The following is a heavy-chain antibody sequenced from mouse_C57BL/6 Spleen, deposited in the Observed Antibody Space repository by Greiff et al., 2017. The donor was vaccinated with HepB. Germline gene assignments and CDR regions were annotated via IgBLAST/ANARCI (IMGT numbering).Heavy chain of an antibody. V-gene: IGHV1-64*01. J-gene: IGHJ1*03. CDR2: IHPNSGST. CDR3: ARESSYWYFGV. CDR1: GYTFTSYW. D-gene: IGHD1-1*01. Sequence: QVQLQQPGAELVKPGASVKLSCKASGYTFTSYWMHWVKQRPGQGLEWIGMIHPNSGSTNYNEKFKSKATLTVDKSSSTAYMQLSSLTSEDSAVYYCARESSYWYFGVWGTGTTVTVAS.